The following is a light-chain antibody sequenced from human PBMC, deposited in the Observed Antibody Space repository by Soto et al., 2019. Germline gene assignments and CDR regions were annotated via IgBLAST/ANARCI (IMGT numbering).Light chain of an antibody. V-gene: IGKV3-11*01. Sequence: EIVLTQSPGTLSLSPGDSATLSCRASQSVSSYLAWYQQKPGQAPRLLIYDASDRSTGIPARFSGSGSGIDFPLTIASLEPEDFAVYYCQQRSNWPFTFGGGTKVEIK. CDR2: DAS. CDR1: QSVSSY. CDR3: QQRSNWPFT. J-gene: IGKJ4*01.